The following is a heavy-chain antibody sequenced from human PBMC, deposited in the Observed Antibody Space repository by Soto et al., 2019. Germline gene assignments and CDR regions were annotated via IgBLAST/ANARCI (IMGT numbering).Heavy chain of an antibody. V-gene: IGHV4-4*02. J-gene: IGHJ4*02. Sequence: SETLSLTCAVSGGSISSSNWLSWVRQPPGKGLEWIGEIYHSGSTNYNPSLKSRVTISVDKSKNQFSLKLSSVTAADTAVYYCARVGRMAYYDILTGSGPPHVLDYWGQGTLVTVSS. CDR3: ARVGRMAYYDILTGSGPPHVLDY. CDR1: GGSISSSNW. D-gene: IGHD3-9*01. CDR2: IYHSGST.